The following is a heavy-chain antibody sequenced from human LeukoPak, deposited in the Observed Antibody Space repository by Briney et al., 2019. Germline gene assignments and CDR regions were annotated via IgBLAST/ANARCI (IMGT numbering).Heavy chain of an antibody. CDR3: ANDDVPYCSGGVCYSKGLDY. CDR1: GCSFRDSG. CDR2: ISSDGSDK. Sequence: GRSLTLSCAASGCSFRDSGMHWVRQAPGKGLEWVALISSDGSDKYYADSVKGRFTISRDNSKNTLYLQMNSLRTEDTAVYYCANDDVPYCSGGVCYSKGLDYWGQGTLVTVSS. D-gene: IGHD2-15*01. J-gene: IGHJ4*02. V-gene: IGHV3-30*18.